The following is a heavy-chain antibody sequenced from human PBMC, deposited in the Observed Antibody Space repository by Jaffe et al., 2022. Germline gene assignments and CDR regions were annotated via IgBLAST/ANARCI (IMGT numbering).Heavy chain of an antibody. J-gene: IGHJ4*02. CDR1: GYTFTSYY. CDR2: INPSGGST. D-gene: IGHD5-18*01. V-gene: IGHV1-46*01. CDR3: AINLPSEYSYGYGGDY. Sequence: QVQLVQSGAEVKKPGASVKVSCKASGYTFTSYYMHWVRQAPGQGLEWMGIINPSGGSTSYAQKFQGRVTMTRDTSTSTVYMELSSLRSEDTAVYYCAINLPSEYSYGYGGDYWGQGTLVTVSS.